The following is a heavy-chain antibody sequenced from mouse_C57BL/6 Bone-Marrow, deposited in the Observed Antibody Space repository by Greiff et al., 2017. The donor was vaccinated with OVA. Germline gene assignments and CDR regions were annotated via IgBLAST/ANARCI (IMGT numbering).Heavy chain of an antibody. V-gene: IGHV1-63*01. Sequence: QVQLQQSGAELVRPGTSVKMSCKASGYTFTNYGIGWAKQRPGHGLEWIGDIYPGGGYTNYNEKFKGEATLTADKSSSTAYMQFSSLTSEDSAIYYCASTTDWYFDVWGTGTTVTVSS. CDR2: IYPGGGYT. CDR1: GYTFTNYG. D-gene: IGHD1-1*01. J-gene: IGHJ1*03. CDR3: ASTTDWYFDV.